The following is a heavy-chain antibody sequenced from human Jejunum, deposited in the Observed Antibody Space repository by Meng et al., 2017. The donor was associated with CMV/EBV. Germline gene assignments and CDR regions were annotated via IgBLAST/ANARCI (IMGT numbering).Heavy chain of an antibody. CDR1: GYTFTSYD. D-gene: IGHD6-19*01. CDR2: MNPNRGTT. Sequence: QGPLVQSGAEVKKPGASVKVSCKASGYTFTSYDINWVRQGTGQGLEWMGWMNPNRGTTGYAQKFQGRVTMTRNISKSTAYMDLSSLRSEDTAVYYCATGVADFEYWGQGTLVTVSS. V-gene: IGHV1-8*01. CDR3: ATGVADFEY. J-gene: IGHJ4*02.